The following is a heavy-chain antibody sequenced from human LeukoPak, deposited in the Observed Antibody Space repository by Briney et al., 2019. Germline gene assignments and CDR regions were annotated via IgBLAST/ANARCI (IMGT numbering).Heavy chain of an antibody. Sequence: WETLSLACAVSGYSISSGYYWGWIRQPPGKGLEWIGSIYYSGSTYYNPSLRIRVTISVDTSKNQFSLKLSSVSAADTAVYYCARRSGSYPYDYWGQGTLVTVSS. CDR2: IYYSGST. CDR1: GYSISSGYY. J-gene: IGHJ4*02. CDR3: ARRSGSYPYDY. V-gene: IGHV4-38-2*01. D-gene: IGHD1-26*01.